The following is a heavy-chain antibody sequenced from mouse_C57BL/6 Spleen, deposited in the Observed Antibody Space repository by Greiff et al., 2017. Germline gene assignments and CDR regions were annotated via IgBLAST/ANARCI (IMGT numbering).Heavy chain of an antibody. D-gene: IGHD2-1*01. CDR2: INPYNGDT. Sequence: VQLQQSGPELVRPGDSVKISCKASGYSFTGYFMNWVMQSHGKSLEWIGRINPYNGDTFYNQKFKGKATLTVDKSSSTAHMELRSLTSEDSAVYYCARCRDGNFFAYWGQGTLVTVSA. V-gene: IGHV1-20*01. CDR1: GYSFTGYF. J-gene: IGHJ3*01. CDR3: ARCRDGNFFAY.